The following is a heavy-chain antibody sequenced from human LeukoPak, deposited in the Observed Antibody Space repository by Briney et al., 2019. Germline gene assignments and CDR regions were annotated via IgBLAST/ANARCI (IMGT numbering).Heavy chain of an antibody. D-gene: IGHD3/OR15-3a*01. CDR2: INPNSGGT. CDR1: GYTFTGYY. V-gene: IGHV1-2*02. CDR3: ARGGSFGLKANLDS. J-gene: IGHJ4*02. Sequence: VASVKVSCKASGYTFTGYYMHWVRQAPGQGLEWMGWINPNSGGTNYAQKFQGRVTMTRNTSASTAYMELSSLTSEDTAVYYCARGGSFGLKANLDSWGQGTLVTVSS.